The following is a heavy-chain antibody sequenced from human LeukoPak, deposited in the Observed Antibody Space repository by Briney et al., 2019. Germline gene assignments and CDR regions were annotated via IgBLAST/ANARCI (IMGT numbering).Heavy chain of an antibody. Sequence: GGSLRLSCSASGFIFRTYAMHWVRQAPGKGMEYVSAISSNGRSTYYADSVQGRFTISRDDSKSTLYLQRDSLRPEDMAVYYCARRFGVYVNYMDVWGKGTTVTVSS. V-gene: IGHV3-64*02. D-gene: IGHD3-10*01. CDR3: ARRFGVYVNYMDV. J-gene: IGHJ6*03. CDR1: GFIFRTYA. CDR2: ISSNGRST.